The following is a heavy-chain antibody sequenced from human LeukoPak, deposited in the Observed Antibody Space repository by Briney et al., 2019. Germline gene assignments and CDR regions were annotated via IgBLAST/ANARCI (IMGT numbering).Heavy chain of an antibody. V-gene: IGHV1-46*01. Sequence: GASVKVSCKASGYTFTSYYMHWVRQAPGQGLEWMGIINPSGGSTSYAQKFQDRVTMTRDTSTSTVYMELSSLRSEDTAVYYCARAQMATSSGAAFDIWGQGTMVTVSS. D-gene: IGHD5-24*01. J-gene: IGHJ3*02. CDR2: INPSGGST. CDR3: ARAQMATSSGAAFDI. CDR1: GYTFTSYY.